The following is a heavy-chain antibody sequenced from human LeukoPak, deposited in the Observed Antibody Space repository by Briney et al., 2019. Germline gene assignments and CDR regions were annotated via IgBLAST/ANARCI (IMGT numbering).Heavy chain of an antibody. CDR2: IRSKAYGGTT. J-gene: IGHJ4*02. Sequence: GGSLRLSCAASEFTFDNYAMSWFRQAPGKGLEWVGFIRSKAYGGTTEYAASVKGRFTISRDDSKSIAYLQMNSLRTEDTAVYYCTTSRGNSSGWYRGIFDYWGQGTLVTVSS. V-gene: IGHV3-49*03. CDR1: EFTFDNYA. CDR3: TTSRGNSSGWYRGIFDY. D-gene: IGHD6-19*01.